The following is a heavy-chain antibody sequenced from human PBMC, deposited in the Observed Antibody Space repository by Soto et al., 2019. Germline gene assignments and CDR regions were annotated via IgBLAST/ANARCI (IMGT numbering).Heavy chain of an antibody. V-gene: IGHV5-51*01. CDR2: IYPSDSTA. CDR1: GYSFTNYW. D-gene: IGHD4-17*01. Sequence: GESLKISCQGSGYSFTNYWIAWMRQMPGEGLEYMGIIYPSDSTARYSPSFQGQVTFSVDKSISTAYLQWNGLKASDTAMYYCARHGFYGDYSSNYFDPWGQGTLVTVSS. CDR3: ARHGFYGDYSSNYFDP. J-gene: IGHJ5*02.